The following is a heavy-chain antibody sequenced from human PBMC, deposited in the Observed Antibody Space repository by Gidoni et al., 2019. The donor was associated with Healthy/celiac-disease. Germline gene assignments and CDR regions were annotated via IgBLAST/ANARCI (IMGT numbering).Heavy chain of an antibody. D-gene: IGHD3-10*01. V-gene: IGHV4-39*01. J-gene: IGHJ5*02. CDR3: AEGRLLWFGELKGWFDP. CDR2: IYYSGST. Sequence: QLQLQESGPGLVKPSETLSLTCTVSGGSISSSSYYWGWIRQPPGTGLEWIGSIYYSGSTYYNPSLKSRVTISVDTSKNQFSLKLSSVTAADTAVYYCAEGRLLWFGELKGWFDPWGQGTLVTVSS. CDR1: GGSISSSSYY.